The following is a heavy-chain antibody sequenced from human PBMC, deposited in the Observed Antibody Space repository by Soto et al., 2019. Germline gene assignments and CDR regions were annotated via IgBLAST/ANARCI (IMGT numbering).Heavy chain of an antibody. CDR1: GFTFSSYD. Sequence: EVQLVESGGGLVQPGGSLRLSCAASGFTFSSYDMHWVRQATGKGLEWVSAIGTAGDTYYPGSVKGRFTISRENAKNTLYLQMNSLRAGDTAVYYCARGLGYCSGGSCYLDYWGQGTLVTVSS. D-gene: IGHD2-15*01. V-gene: IGHV3-13*01. CDR3: ARGLGYCSGGSCYLDY. CDR2: IGTAGDT. J-gene: IGHJ4*02.